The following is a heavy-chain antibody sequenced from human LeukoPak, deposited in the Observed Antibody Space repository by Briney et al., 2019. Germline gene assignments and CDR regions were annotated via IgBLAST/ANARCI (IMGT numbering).Heavy chain of an antibody. V-gene: IGHV3-15*01. J-gene: IGHJ4*02. Sequence: AGGSLRPSCAASGFTFSNAWMAWVRQAPGEGLEWVGRIRSKNDGGTIGYAAPVKDRFTISRDDSKNTLYLQMNSLEIEDTAVYFCTTDRTMKGYWGQGTLVTVSS. D-gene: IGHD3-22*01. CDR2: IRSKNDGGTI. CDR1: GFTFSNAW. CDR3: TTDRTMKGY.